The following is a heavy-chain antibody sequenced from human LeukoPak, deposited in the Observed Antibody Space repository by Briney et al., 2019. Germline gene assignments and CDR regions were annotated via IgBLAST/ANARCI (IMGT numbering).Heavy chain of an antibody. V-gene: IGHV4-39*01. CDR3: ASEGTIAVAGTGLFDY. J-gene: IGHJ4*02. Sequence: PSETLSLTCTVSGGSISSSSYYWGRIRQPPGKGLEWIGSIYYSGSTYYNPSLKSRVTIPVDTSKNQFSLKLSSVTAADTAVYYCASEGTIAVAGTGLFDYWGQGTVVIVSS. CDR2: IYYSGST. CDR1: GGSISSSSYY. D-gene: IGHD6-19*01.